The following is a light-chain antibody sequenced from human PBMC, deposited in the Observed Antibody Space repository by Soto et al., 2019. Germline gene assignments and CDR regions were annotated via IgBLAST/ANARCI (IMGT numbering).Light chain of an antibody. CDR1: QSVSSN. V-gene: IGKV3-15*01. CDR3: QQYNNWPPLT. J-gene: IGKJ4*01. Sequence: EIVMKQSTAVLSVSPGERATLSCRASQSVSSNLAWYQQKPGQAPRLLIYGASTRATGIPARFSGSGSGTEFTLTISSLQSEDFAVYYCQQYNNWPPLTFGGGTKVDI. CDR2: GAS.